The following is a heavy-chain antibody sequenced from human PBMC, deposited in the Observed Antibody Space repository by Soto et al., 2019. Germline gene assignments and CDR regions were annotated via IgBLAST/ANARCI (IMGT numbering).Heavy chain of an antibody. J-gene: IGHJ6*02. Sequence: QVQLVESGGGVVQPGRSLRLSCAASGFTFSSYAMHWVRQAPGKGLEWVAVISYDGSNKYYADSVKGRFTISRDNSKNTLYLQMNSLRAEDTAVYYCARDGTTVCPYYYYGMDVWGQGTTVTVSS. V-gene: IGHV3-30-3*01. D-gene: IGHD4-17*01. CDR2: ISYDGSNK. CDR3: ARDGTTVCPYYYYGMDV. CDR1: GFTFSSYA.